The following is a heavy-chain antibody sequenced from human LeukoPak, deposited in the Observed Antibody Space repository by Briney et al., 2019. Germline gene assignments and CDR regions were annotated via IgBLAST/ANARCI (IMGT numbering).Heavy chain of an antibody. CDR3: ARDGPSNNYFDS. J-gene: IGHJ4*02. V-gene: IGHV1-2*02. CDR2: INTNSGGT. D-gene: IGHD1/OR15-1a*01. Sequence: ASVKVSCKTSGYGSTSYNIHWARHAPCQGPEWMGWINTNSGGTKSAQKFQARVTMTGDTSINTAYMGLSRLRSDDFPVYYCARDGPSNNYFDSWGQGTLVTVSS. CDR1: GYGSTSYN.